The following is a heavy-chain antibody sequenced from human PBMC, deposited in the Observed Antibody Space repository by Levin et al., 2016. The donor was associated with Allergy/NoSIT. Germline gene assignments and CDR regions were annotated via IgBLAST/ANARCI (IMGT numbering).Heavy chain of an antibody. Sequence: WIRQPPGKALEWLALIYWDDDKRYRPSLKSRLTITKDTSKNQVVLIMTNMDPVDTATYYCSHTSARGYSYRAPTFDYWGQGILVTVSS. V-gene: IGHV2-5*02. CDR2: IYWDDDK. J-gene: IGHJ4*02. CDR3: SHTSARGYSYRAPTFDY. D-gene: IGHD5-12*01.